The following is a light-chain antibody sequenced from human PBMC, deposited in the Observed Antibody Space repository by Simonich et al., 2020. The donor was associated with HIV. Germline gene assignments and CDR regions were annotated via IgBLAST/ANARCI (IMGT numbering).Light chain of an antibody. CDR1: SSDVGGYKF. CDR3: SSYTSSSTWV. J-gene: IGLJ3*02. Sequence: QSALTQPASVSGSPGQSITISCTGTSSDVGGYKFVSWYQLHPGRAPKLIIYDFNTRPSGVSNRFSGSKSGNTASLTISGLQAEDEADYYCSSYTSSSTWVFGGGTKLTVL. V-gene: IGLV2-14*03. CDR2: DFN.